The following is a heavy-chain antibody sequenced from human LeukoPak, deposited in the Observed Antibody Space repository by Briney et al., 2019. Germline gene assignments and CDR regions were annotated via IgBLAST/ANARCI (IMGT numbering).Heavy chain of an antibody. CDR1: GYSISSGYY. CDR3: ARDVRHLYVVDY. Sequence: PSETLSLTCTVSGYSISSGYYWGWIRQPPGKGLEWIGSIFHSGSTYYNPSLKSRITISVDTSKNQFSLRLSSVTAADTAVYYCARDVRHLYVVDYWGQGTLVTVSS. CDR2: IFHSGST. V-gene: IGHV4-38-2*02. J-gene: IGHJ4*02. D-gene: IGHD2-8*01.